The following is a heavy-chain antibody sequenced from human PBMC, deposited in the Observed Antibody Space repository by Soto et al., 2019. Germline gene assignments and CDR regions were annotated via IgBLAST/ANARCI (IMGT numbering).Heavy chain of an antibody. D-gene: IGHD4-17*01. CDR1: GYTFSSYG. CDR3: ARAYGDYYFAY. J-gene: IGHJ4*02. V-gene: IGHV1-18*01. CDR2: ISTYKGDT. Sequence: QVQLVQSGAEVKKPGASVKVSCKTSGYTFSSYGISWVRQAPGQGLEWMGWISTYKGDTHYVQNLQGRVTLTTDTPTSTAYMELRSLRSDDTAVYYCARAYGDYYFAYWGQGTLVTVSS.